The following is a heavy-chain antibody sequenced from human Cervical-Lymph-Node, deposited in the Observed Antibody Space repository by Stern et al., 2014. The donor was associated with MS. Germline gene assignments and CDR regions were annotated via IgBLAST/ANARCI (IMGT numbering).Heavy chain of an antibody. V-gene: IGHV1-18*01. CDR1: GYTFTSYG. CDR3: AREEEWAGIRYWFDP. D-gene: IGHD6-19*01. J-gene: IGHJ5*02. Sequence: QVQLVQSGAEVKKPGASVKVSCKASGYTFTSYGISWVRQAPGQGLEWMGWFSAYNGNTNYAQKLQVRVTMTTDTSTSTAYMELRSLRSDDTAVYYCAREEEWAGIRYWFDPWGQGTLVTVSS. CDR2: FSAYNGNT.